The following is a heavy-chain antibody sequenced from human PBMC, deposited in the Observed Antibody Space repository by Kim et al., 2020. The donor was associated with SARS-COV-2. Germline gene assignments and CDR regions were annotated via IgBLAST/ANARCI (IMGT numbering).Heavy chain of an antibody. CDR3: AKKYTGAFDI. J-gene: IGHJ3*02. D-gene: IGHD5-18*01. CDR2: RT. V-gene: IGHV3-23*01. Sequence: RTYYADSVKGRFTISRDNTKNTLYLQMNSLRAEDTAVYYCAKKYTGAFDIWGQGTMVTVSS.